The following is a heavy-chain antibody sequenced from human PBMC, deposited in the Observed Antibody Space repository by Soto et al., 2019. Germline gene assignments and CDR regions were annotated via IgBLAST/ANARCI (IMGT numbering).Heavy chain of an antibody. V-gene: IGHV4-30-2*01. CDR2: IYHSGST. Sequence: PSETLSLTCAVSGGSISSGGYSWSWIRQPPGKGLEWIGYIYHSGSTYYNPSLKSRVTISVDKSKNQFSLKLSSVTAADTAVYYCARVVRGNSEYYYYYVMDVWGQGTTVTVSS. D-gene: IGHD2-21*02. J-gene: IGHJ6*02. CDR1: GGSISSGGYS. CDR3: ARVVRGNSEYYYYYVMDV.